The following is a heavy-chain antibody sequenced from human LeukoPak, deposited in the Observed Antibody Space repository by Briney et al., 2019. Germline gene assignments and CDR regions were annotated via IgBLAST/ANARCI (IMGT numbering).Heavy chain of an antibody. J-gene: IGHJ6*03. CDR1: GYTFTSYD. V-gene: IGHV1-8*03. D-gene: IGHD3-3*01. Sequence: ASVKVSCKASGYTFTSYDINWVRQATGQGLEWMGWMNPNSVNTGYAQKFQGRVTITRNTSISTAYMELSSLRSEDTAVYYCARGGYDFWSGYSRFGALYYMDVWGKGTTVTVSS. CDR2: MNPNSVNT. CDR3: ARGGYDFWSGYSRFGALYYMDV.